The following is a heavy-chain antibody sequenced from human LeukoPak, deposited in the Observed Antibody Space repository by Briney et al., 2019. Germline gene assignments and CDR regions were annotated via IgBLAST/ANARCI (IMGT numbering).Heavy chain of an antibody. Sequence: PGGSLRLSCAASGFTFSSYGMSWVRQAPGKGLEWVSSISASGGGTYYADSVKGRFTISRDNSRNTLYLQMNSLRAEDTAVYYCATLGTTFRWSDPWGQGTLVTVSS. CDR1: GFTFSSYG. D-gene: IGHD1-1*01. J-gene: IGHJ5*02. V-gene: IGHV3-23*01. CDR3: ATLGTTFRWSDP. CDR2: ISASGGGT.